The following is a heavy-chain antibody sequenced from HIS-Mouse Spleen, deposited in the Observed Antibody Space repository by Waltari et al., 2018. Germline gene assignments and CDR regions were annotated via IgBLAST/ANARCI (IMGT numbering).Heavy chain of an antibody. D-gene: IGHD6-13*01. CDR3: AREIPYSSSWYDWYFDL. CDR1: GGSISSSSYY. CDR2: IYYSGGT. J-gene: IGHJ2*01. Sequence: QLQLQESGPGLVKPSETLSLTCTVSGGSISSSSYYWGWIRQPPGKGLGWIGSIYYSGGTYSHPSRKSRVTISVDTSKNQFSLKLSSVTAADTAVYYCAREIPYSSSWYDWYFDLWGRGTLVTFSS. V-gene: IGHV4-39*07.